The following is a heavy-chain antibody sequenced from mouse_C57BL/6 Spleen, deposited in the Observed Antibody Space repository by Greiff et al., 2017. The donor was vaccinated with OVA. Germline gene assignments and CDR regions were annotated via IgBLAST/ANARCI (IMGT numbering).Heavy chain of an antibody. CDR3: ARRDYYGSSYYAMDY. Sequence: VQLQQSGAELARPGASVKMSCKASGYTFTSYTMHWVKQRPGQGLEWIGYINPSSGYTKYKQKFKDKATLTADKSSSTAYMQLSSLTSEDSAVYYCARRDYYGSSYYAMDYWGQGTSVTVSS. CDR2: INPSSGYT. J-gene: IGHJ4*01. D-gene: IGHD1-1*01. V-gene: IGHV1-4*01. CDR1: GYTFTSYT.